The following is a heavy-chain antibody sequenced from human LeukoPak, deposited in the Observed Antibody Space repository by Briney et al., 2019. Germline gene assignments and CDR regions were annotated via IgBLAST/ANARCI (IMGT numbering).Heavy chain of an antibody. CDR2: ISYDGSNK. V-gene: IGHV3-30-3*01. Sequence: AGSLRLSCAASGFTFSSYAMHWVRQAPGKGLEWVAVISYDGSNKYYADSVKGRFTIPRDNSKNTLYLQMNSLRAEDTAVYYCARSVVPAATGWFDPWGQGTLVTVSS. D-gene: IGHD2-2*01. J-gene: IGHJ5*02. CDR1: GFTFSSYA. CDR3: ARSVVPAATGWFDP.